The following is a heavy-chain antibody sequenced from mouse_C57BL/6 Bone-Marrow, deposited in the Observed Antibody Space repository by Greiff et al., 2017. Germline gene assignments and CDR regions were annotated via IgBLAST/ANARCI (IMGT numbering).Heavy chain of an antibody. CDR3: ARRRQLRLFDY. J-gene: IGHJ2*01. CDR2: ISSGGSYT. CDR1: GFTFSSYG. Sequence: DVKLVESGGDLVKPGGSLKLSCAASGFTFSSYGMSWVRQTPDKRLEWVATISSGGSYTYYPDSVKGRFTISRDNAKNTLYLQMSSLKSEDTAMYYCARRRQLRLFDYWGQGNTLTVSS. D-gene: IGHD3-2*02. V-gene: IGHV5-6*02.